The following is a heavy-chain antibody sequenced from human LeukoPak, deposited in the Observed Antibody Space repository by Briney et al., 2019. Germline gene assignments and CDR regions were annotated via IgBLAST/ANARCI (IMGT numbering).Heavy chain of an antibody. CDR2: ISGSGGNT. CDR3: AKGPRSSMIIVNTRPKYFQH. V-gene: IGHV3-23*01. D-gene: IGHD3-22*01. CDR1: GITFSSYG. Sequence: GGSLRLSCAASGITFSSYGMSWVRQAPGKGLEWVSGISGSGGNTYYADSVKGRFTISRDNSKNTLYLQMSSLRVEDTAVYYCAKGPRSSMIIVNTRPKYFQHWGQGTLVTVSS. J-gene: IGHJ1*01.